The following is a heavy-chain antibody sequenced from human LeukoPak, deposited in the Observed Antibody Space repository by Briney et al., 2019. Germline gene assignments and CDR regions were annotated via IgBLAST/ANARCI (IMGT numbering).Heavy chain of an antibody. CDR2: IYYSGST. CDR1: GGSIGSYY. D-gene: IGHD5-24*01. V-gene: IGHV4-59*08. J-gene: IGHJ4*02. CDR3: ARQDGYNLDY. Sequence: SETLSLTCTVSGGSIGSYYWSWIRQPPGKGLEWIGYIYYSGSTTYSPSLKSRVTMSVDTSKKQFSLRLSSVTAADTAVYYCARQDGYNLDYWGQGTVVTVSS.